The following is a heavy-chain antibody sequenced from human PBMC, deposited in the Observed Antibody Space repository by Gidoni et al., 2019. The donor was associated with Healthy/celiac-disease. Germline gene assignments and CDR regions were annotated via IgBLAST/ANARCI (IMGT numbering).Heavy chain of an antibody. D-gene: IGHD3-9*01. CDR1: GFTFSSSS. V-gene: IGHV3-21*01. CDR2: ISSSSSYI. Sequence: EVQLVESGGGLFKPGGSLRLSCAASGFTFSSSSMNWVRQAPGTGLEWVSSISSSSSYIYYADSVKGRFTISRDNAKNSLYLQMNSLRAEDTAVYYCARDGVLRYFDWLLSGHFDYWGQGTLVTVSS. J-gene: IGHJ4*02. CDR3: ARDGVLRYFDWLLSGHFDY.